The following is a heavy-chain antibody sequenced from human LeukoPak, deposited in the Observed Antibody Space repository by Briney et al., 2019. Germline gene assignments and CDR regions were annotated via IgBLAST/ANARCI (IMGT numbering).Heavy chain of an antibody. D-gene: IGHD6-13*01. CDR1: GFTFSSYS. CDR3: ARSGSSIWQQLVRWGAVAGFDY. Sequence: PGGSLRLSCAASGFTFSSYSMNWVRQAPGKGLEWVSSISSSSSYIYYADSVKGRFTVSRDNAKNSLYLQMNSLRAEDTAVYYCARSGSSIWQQLVRWGAVAGFDYWGQGTLVTVSS. CDR2: ISSSSSYI. V-gene: IGHV3-21*01. J-gene: IGHJ4*02.